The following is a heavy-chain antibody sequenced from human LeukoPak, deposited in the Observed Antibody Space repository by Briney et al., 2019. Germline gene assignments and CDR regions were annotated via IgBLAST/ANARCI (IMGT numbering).Heavy chain of an antibody. V-gene: IGHV1-18*01. D-gene: IGHD3-3*01. J-gene: IGHJ5*02. CDR3: AREKSVRGYDFWSGQKGGWFDP. Sequence: ASVKVSCKASGYTFTSYDISWVRQAPGQGLEWMGWISAYNGNTNYAQKLQGRVTMTTDASTSTAYMELRSLRSDDTAVYYCAREKSVRGYDFWSGQKGGWFDPWGQGTLVTVSS. CDR1: GYTFTSYD. CDR2: ISAYNGNT.